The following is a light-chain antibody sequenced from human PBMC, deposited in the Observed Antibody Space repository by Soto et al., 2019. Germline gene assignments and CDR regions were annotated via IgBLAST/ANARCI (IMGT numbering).Light chain of an antibody. Sequence: AIHLTQSPSSLSASVGDRVTITCRASPAIRNDLGWYQQKPGKAPKLLIYAASTLQSGVPSRFSGSGSGTDFTLTISSLQSEDFATYYCLQDYNYPPTFGQGTKVEIE. CDR2: AAS. CDR1: PAIRND. V-gene: IGKV1-6*01. J-gene: IGKJ1*01. CDR3: LQDYNYPPT.